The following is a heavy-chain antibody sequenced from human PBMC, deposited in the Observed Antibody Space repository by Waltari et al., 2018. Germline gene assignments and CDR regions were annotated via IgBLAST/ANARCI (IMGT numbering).Heavy chain of an antibody. CDR1: GGSISSSSYY. J-gene: IGHJ2*01. Sequence: QLQLQESGPGLVKPSETLSLTCTVSGGSISSSSYYWGWIRQPPGKGLEWIGSIYYSGSTYYNPSLKSRVTISVDTSKNQFSLKLSSVTAADTAVYYCAGSGYSSGWSYFDLWGRGTLVTVSS. D-gene: IGHD6-19*01. CDR2: IYYSGST. V-gene: IGHV4-39*07. CDR3: AGSGYSSGWSYFDL.